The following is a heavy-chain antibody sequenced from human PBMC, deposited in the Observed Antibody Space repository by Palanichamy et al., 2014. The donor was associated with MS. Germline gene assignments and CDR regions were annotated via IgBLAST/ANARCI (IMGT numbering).Heavy chain of an antibody. Sequence: QVQLVQSGAEVKKPGASVKLSCKASGFTFTTFYIHWVRQAPGQGLEYMGMINPSGGTHCAQSFQGRVTMTIGTSTSTVYMELSSLRSEDTAVYYCAREVPGTLWFDPWGQGTLVTVSS. CDR1: GFTFTTFY. J-gene: IGHJ5*02. CDR2: INPSGGT. V-gene: IGHV1-46*01. CDR3: AREVPGTLWFDP. D-gene: IGHD2/OR15-2a*01.